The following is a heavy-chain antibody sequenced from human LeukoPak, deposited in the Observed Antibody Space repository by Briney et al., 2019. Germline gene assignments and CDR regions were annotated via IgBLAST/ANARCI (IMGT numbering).Heavy chain of an antibody. J-gene: IGHJ4*02. Sequence: GASVKVSCKASGYTFTGYSMHWVRQAPGQGLEWMGWINPNSGVTNYAQKFQGRATMTRDTSISTAYMELSSLRSDDTAVYYCARELQGPAASANFDYWGQGTLVTVSS. D-gene: IGHD4-11*01. CDR3: ARELQGPAASANFDY. CDR2: INPNSGVT. CDR1: GYTFTGYS. V-gene: IGHV1-2*02.